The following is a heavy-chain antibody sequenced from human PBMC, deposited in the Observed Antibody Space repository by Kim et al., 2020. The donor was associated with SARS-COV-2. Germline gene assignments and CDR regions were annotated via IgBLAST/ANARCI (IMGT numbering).Heavy chain of an antibody. CDR2: L. D-gene: IGHD3-22*01. J-gene: IGHJ4*01. CDR3: AGGRQWLSFDS. Sequence: LNYPDSAKGRFSISRDNAKASVSLQMNRLRADDTGVYYCAGGRQWLSFDSWGPGTLVTVSS. V-gene: IGHV3-11*01.